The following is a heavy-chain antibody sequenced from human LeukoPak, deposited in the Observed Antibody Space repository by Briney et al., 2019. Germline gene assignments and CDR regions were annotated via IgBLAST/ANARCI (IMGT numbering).Heavy chain of an antibody. D-gene: IGHD3-22*01. CDR2: IRYDGSNK. J-gene: IGHJ4*02. CDR3: AKDRPNYYGSNGHYYRRDGDY. Sequence: PGGSLRLSCAASGFTFSSYGMHWVRQAPGKGLEWVAFIRYDGSNKYYADSVKGRFTISRDNSENMLYLQMNSLRVEDTAVYFCAKDRPNYYGSNGHYYRRDGDYWGQRTLGTVSS. V-gene: IGHV3-30*02. CDR1: GFTFSSYG.